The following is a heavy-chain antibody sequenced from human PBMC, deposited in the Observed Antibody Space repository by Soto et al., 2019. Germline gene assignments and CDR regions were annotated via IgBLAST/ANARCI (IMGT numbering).Heavy chain of an antibody. Sequence: VGSLRLSCAASGFTFSSYGMHWVRQAPGKGLEWVAVIWYDGSNKYYADSVKGRFTISRDNSKNTLYLQMNSLRAEDTAVYYCARDPHSGYDYYYHYYGMDVWGQGTTVTVSS. D-gene: IGHD5-12*01. V-gene: IGHV3-33*01. CDR3: ARDPHSGYDYYYHYYGMDV. J-gene: IGHJ6*02. CDR1: GFTFSSYG. CDR2: IWYDGSNK.